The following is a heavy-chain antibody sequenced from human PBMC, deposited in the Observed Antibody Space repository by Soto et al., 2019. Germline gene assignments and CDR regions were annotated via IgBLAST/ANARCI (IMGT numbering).Heavy chain of an antibody. D-gene: IGHD6-19*01. V-gene: IGHV4-31*03. CDR3: ARGGPGIAVAGNIWGF. CDR2: IYYSGST. J-gene: IGHJ4*02. CDR1: GGSISSGGYY. Sequence: SETLSLTCTVSGGSISSGGYYWSWIRQHPGKGLEWIGYIYYSGSTYYNPSLKSRVTISVDTSKNQFSLKLSSVTAADTAVYYCARGGPGIAVAGNIWGFWGQGTLVTVSS.